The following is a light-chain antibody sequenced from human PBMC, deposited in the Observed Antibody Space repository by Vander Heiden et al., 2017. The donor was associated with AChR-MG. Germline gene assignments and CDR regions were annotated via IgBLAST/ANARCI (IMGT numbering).Light chain of an antibody. CDR1: SSNIGEGYD. J-gene: IGLJ3*02. CDR3: QSYDSSLPWV. V-gene: IGLV1-40*01. CDR2: GNS. Sequence: QSVPTQPPSVSRAPGQRVSISCTGSSSNIGEGYDVHLYQQCPGTAHNLLISGNSNRPSGIPDRFSGSKSGTSASLAITELQAEDEADYYCQSYDSSLPWVFGGGTKLTVL.